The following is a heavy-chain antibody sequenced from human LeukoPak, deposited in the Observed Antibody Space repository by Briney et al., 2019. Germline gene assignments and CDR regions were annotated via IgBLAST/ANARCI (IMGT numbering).Heavy chain of an antibody. CDR1: GVFITSDTYY. V-gene: IGHV4-30-2*01. CDR3: ARTRDFWSAYFDY. CDR2: ILHSGST. Sequence: PSETLSLTCAVSGVFITSDTYYWSWIRQPPGKDLEWIGYILHSGSTYHNPSLKSRVTILVDTSKNQFSLKLSSVTAADTAVYFCARTRDFWSAYFDYWGQGILVTVSS. D-gene: IGHD3-3*01. J-gene: IGHJ4*02.